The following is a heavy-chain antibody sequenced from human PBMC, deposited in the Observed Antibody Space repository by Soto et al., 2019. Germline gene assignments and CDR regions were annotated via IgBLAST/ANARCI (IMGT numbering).Heavy chain of an antibody. V-gene: IGHV4-34*01. CDR1: GGSFSGYY. CDR3: ARLTTPLDY. CDR2: INHSGST. J-gene: IGHJ4*02. D-gene: IGHD4-4*01. Sequence: ETLSLTCAVYGGSFSGYYWSWIRQPPGKGLEWIGEINHSGSTNYNPSLKSRVTISVDTSKNQFSLKLSSVTAADTAVYYCARLTTPLDYWGQGTLVTVSS.